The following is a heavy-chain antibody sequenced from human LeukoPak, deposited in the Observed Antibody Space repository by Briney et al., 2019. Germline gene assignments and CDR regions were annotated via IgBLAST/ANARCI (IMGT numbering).Heavy chain of an antibody. D-gene: IGHD6-19*01. J-gene: IGHJ4*02. CDR3: ARVLGSSGWDGDY. Sequence: GSLRLSCAASGFTFSNAWMNWVRQPPGKGLEWIGEIYHSGSTNYNPSLKSRVTISVDKSKNQFSLKLSSVTAADTAVYYCARVLGSSGWDGDYWGQGTLVTVSS. V-gene: IGHV4-4*02. CDR1: GFTFSNAW. CDR2: IYHSGST.